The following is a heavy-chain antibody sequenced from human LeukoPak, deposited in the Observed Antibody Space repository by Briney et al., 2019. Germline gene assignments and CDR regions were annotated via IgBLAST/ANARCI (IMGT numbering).Heavy chain of an antibody. Sequence: PSETLSLTCTVPGGSISSYYWSWIRQPPGKGLEWIGYIYYSGSTNYNPSLKSRVTISVDTSKNQFSLKLSSVTAADTAVYYCARRDSSGWSTYYFDYWGQGTLVTVSS. V-gene: IGHV4-59*08. D-gene: IGHD6-19*01. CDR3: ARRDSSGWSTYYFDY. J-gene: IGHJ4*02. CDR2: IYYSGST. CDR1: GGSISSYY.